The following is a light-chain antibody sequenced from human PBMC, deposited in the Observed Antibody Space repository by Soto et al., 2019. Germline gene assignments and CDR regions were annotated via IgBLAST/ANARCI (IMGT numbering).Light chain of an antibody. V-gene: IGKV1-5*03. CDR2: KAS. Sequence: DIQMTQSPSTLSASVGDRVTITCRASQSISSWLAWYQQKPGKAPNLLIYKASSLDSGVTSRFSGSGSGTEFTRTSSSLQPDDFANYYCQQYNSYPLTFGGGTKVEIK. CDR1: QSISSW. J-gene: IGKJ4*01. CDR3: QQYNSYPLT.